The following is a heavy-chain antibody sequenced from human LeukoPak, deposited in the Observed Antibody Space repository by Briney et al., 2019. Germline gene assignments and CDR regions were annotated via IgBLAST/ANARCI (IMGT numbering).Heavy chain of an antibody. D-gene: IGHD4-23*01. Sequence: GGSLRLSCAASGFTFTTYWMSWVRQAPGKGLEWVSAISGSGGSTYYADSVKGRFTISRDNSKNTLYLQMNSLRAEDTAVYYCAKESYGGTYYYYYYMDVWGKGTTVTVSS. CDR2: ISGSGGST. CDR3: AKESYGGTYYYYYYMDV. CDR1: GFTFTTYW. J-gene: IGHJ6*03. V-gene: IGHV3-23*01.